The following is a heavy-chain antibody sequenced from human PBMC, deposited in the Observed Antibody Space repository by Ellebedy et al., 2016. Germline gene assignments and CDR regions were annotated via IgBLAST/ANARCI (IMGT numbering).Heavy chain of an antibody. D-gene: IGHD5-24*01. CDR3: ARVRWRWLQQTSTGFDP. V-gene: IGHV1-69*02. CDR1: GDTFNNFT. CDR2: IIPMFGLG. J-gene: IGHJ5*02. Sequence: SVKVSCXASGDTFNNFTISWVRQAPGQGLEWIGRIIPMFGLGHYAQNFQGRVTITADKSTRTAYLELSSLRSEDTAVYYCARVRWRWLQQTSTGFDPWGQGTLVIVSS.